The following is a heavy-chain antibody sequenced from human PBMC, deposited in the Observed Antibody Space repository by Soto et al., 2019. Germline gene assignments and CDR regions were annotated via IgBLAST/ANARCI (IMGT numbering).Heavy chain of an antibody. CDR1: GGTFSSYA. V-gene: IGHV1-69*01. CDR3: ARGASWGFGVAEDAFDI. D-gene: IGHD3-10*01. CDR2: IIPIFGTA. Sequence: QVQLVQSGAEVKKPGSSVKVSCKASGGTFSSYAISWVRQAPGQGLEWMGGIIPIFGTANYAQKFQGRVTITGDDSTSTAYMGLSSLRSEDTAVYYCARGASWGFGVAEDAFDIWGQGTMVTVSS. J-gene: IGHJ3*02.